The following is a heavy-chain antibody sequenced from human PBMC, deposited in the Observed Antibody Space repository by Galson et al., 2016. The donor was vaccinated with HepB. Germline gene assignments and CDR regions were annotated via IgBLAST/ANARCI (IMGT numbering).Heavy chain of an antibody. CDR2: ISKTSNTI. Sequence: SLRLSCAVSGFIFSDFSMNWVRQAPGKGLEWVSYISKTSNTIYYADAVKGRFTIPRDNDENSLFLQMNSLRDEDTAVYYCARAVWGSKKTFEYWSQGTLLTVSS. CDR1: GFIFSDFS. J-gene: IGHJ4*02. D-gene: IGHD7-27*01. CDR3: ARAVWGSKKTFEY. V-gene: IGHV3-48*02.